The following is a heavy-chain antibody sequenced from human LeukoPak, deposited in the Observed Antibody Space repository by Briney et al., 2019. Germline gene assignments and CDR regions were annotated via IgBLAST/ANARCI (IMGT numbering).Heavy chain of an antibody. CDR2: IRYDGSNK. D-gene: IGHD1-26*01. CDR3: AKDIVVATVFDY. Sequence: GGSLRLSCAASGFTFSIYGMHWVRQAPGKGLECVAFIRYDGSNKYYADSVKGRFTISRDNSKNTLYLQMNSLRAEDTAVYYCAKDIVVATVFDYWGQGTLVTVSS. J-gene: IGHJ4*02. CDR1: GFTFSIYG. V-gene: IGHV3-30*02.